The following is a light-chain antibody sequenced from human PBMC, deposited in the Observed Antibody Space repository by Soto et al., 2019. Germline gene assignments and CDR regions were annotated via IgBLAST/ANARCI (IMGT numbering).Light chain of an antibody. CDR3: QQYSIWRT. J-gene: IGKJ1*01. CDR1: DSVSTN. V-gene: IGKV3-15*01. CDR2: GAS. Sequence: EIVLTQSPATLSLAAGERVTLSCRASDSVSTNLAWYQQKAGQAPRLLIYGASTRATGIPASFSGSGSGTEFTLTISGLQSEDFAVYYCQQYSIWRTFGQGTKVDIK.